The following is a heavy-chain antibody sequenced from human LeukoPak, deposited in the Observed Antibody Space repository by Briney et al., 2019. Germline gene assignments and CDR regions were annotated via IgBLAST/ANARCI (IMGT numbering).Heavy chain of an antibody. D-gene: IGHD3-10*01. Sequence: ASVKVSCKASGYTFTSNYIHWVRQAPGQGLEWMGWMNPINGNTGYARKFQGRVTMTRDTSISAAYMELRSLTSEDTAIYYCVRDGEGVAISVNFWFDPWGQGTLVTVSS. J-gene: IGHJ5*02. CDR3: VRDGEGVAISVNFWFDP. CDR2: MNPINGNT. CDR1: GYTFTSNY. V-gene: IGHV1-8*02.